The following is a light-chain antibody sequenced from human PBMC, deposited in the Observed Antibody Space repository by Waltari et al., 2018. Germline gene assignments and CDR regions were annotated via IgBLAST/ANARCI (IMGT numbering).Light chain of an antibody. CDR3: SSYAGGKRV. V-gene: IGLV2-8*01. CDR2: EVT. J-gene: IGLJ1*01. CDR1: SSDVGAYYY. Sequence: QSALTQPPSASGSPGQSVTISCTGTSSDVGAYYYVPWYQQHPGKAPKGIIYEVTKRPSGVPDRFSGSKSGHTASLTISGLQPEDEADYYCSSYAGGKRVFGTGTTVTVL.